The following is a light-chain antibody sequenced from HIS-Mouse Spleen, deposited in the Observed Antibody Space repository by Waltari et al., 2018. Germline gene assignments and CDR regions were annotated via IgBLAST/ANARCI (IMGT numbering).Light chain of an antibody. CDR1: QSVSSSY. V-gene: IGKV3-20*01. CDR2: GAS. Sequence: EIVLTQSPGTLSLSPGERATLSCRASQSVSSSYLAWYQQKPGQAPRLLIYGASSRATGIPDRFRDSGSGTDFTLTISRLEPEDFAVYYCQQYGSSPTFGQGTKLEIK. J-gene: IGKJ2*01. CDR3: QQYGSSPT.